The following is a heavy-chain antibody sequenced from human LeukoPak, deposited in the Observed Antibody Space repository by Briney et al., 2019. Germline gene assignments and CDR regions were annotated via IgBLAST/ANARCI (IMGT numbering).Heavy chain of an antibody. J-gene: IGHJ4*02. Sequence: GGSLRLSCAASGFTVSSNYMSWVRRPPGKGLEWVSVIYSGGTTYYADSVKGRFTISRDNSKNMLYLQMNSLRAEDTAVYYCARATTVTTYHYWGQGTLVTVSS. V-gene: IGHV3-53*01. CDR1: GFTVSSNY. CDR3: ARATTVTTYHY. CDR2: IYSGGTT. D-gene: IGHD4-17*01.